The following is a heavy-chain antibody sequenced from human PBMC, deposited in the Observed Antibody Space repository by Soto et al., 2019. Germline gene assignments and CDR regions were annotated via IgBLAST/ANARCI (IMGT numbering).Heavy chain of an antibody. CDR1: GGSISSYY. D-gene: IGHD6-19*01. CDR3: ARVGRAVAGPYYYGMDV. Sequence: SETLSLTCTVSGGSISSYYWSWIRQPPGKGLEWIGYIYYSGSTNYNPSLKSRVTISVDTSKNQFSLKLSSVTAADTAVYYCARVGRAVAGPYYYGMDVWGQGTTVTVSS. J-gene: IGHJ6*02. V-gene: IGHV4-59*01. CDR2: IYYSGST.